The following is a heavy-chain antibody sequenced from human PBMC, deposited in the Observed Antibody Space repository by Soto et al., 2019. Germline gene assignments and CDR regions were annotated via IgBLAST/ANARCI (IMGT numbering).Heavy chain of an antibody. Sequence: EVQLLESGGGVVQQGGALRLSCVDPGFNFKKFAMACVRQAPGEGLEWVSGISCCGGSAAYADSVKGRFSIARDDSKNTVSLQLNSLRVEDTAQYYCAKAAGQQWLIPHLDNWGQGTLVTVS. CDR2: ISCCGGSA. CDR1: GFNFKKFA. V-gene: IGHV3-23*01. CDR3: AKAAGQQWLIPHLDN. D-gene: IGHD6-19*01. J-gene: IGHJ4*02.